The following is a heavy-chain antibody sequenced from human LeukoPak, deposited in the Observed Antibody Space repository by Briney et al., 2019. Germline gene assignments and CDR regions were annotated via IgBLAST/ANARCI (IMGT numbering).Heavy chain of an antibody. J-gene: IGHJ4*02. CDR3: ASIDPGTSKNFDY. D-gene: IGHD3-10*01. V-gene: IGHV5-10-1*01. Sequence: GESLKISCKGSGYSFTSYWISWVRPMPGKGLEWMGRIDPSDSYTNYSPSFQGHVTISADKSISTAYLQWSSLKASDTAMYYCASIDPGTSKNFDYWGQGTLVTVSS. CDR1: GYSFTSYW. CDR2: IDPSDSYT.